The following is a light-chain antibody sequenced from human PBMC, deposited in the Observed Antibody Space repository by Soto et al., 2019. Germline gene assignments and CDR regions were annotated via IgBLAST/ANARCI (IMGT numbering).Light chain of an antibody. V-gene: IGKV1-5*03. J-gene: IGKJ2*01. CDR3: QQYNSYSYT. CDR1: QTINSW. CDR2: KAS. Sequence: DIQMTQSPSTLSASAGDRVTITCRASQTINSWLAWYQRKPGKAPKLLIYKASSLESGVPSRFSGSGSGTEFTLTISSLQPDDFATYYCQQYNSYSYTFGQGTKLEIK.